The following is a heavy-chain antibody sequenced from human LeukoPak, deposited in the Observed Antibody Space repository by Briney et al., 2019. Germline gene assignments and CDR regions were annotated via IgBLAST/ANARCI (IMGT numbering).Heavy chain of an antibody. Sequence: ASVKVSCKASGGTFSSYAISWGRQAPGQGLEWMGGIIPIFGTANYAQKFQGRVTITADESTSTAYMELSSLRSEDTAVYYCARSGYSYMGTFDYWGQGTLVTVSS. V-gene: IGHV1-69*13. D-gene: IGHD5-18*01. J-gene: IGHJ4*02. CDR1: GGTFSSYA. CDR2: IIPIFGTA. CDR3: ARSGYSYMGTFDY.